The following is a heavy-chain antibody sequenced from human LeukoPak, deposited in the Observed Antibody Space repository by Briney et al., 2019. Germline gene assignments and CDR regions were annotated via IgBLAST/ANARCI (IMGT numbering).Heavy chain of an antibody. CDR1: GFIFSRYT. Sequence: GSLRLSCAASGFIFSRYTMSWVRQAPGKGLEWVSSISDSGHYIFYADSVKGRFTFSRDNAKNSVYLQMNSLRVEDTAIYFCARAGQQLVHDYWGQGTLVTLSS. CDR3: ARAGQQLVHDY. V-gene: IGHV3-21*01. CDR2: ISDSGHYI. D-gene: IGHD6-13*01. J-gene: IGHJ4*02.